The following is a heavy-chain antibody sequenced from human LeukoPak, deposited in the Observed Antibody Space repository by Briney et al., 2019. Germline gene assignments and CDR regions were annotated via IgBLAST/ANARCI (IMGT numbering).Heavy chain of an antibody. J-gene: IGHJ6*02. CDR1: GGSFSGYY. D-gene: IGHD4-17*01. CDR3: ARGPKRIYGDRYYYGMDV. V-gene: IGHV4-34*01. Sequence: SETLSLTCAVYGGSFSGYYWSWIRQPPGKGLEWIGEINHSGSTNYNPSLKSRVTISVDTSKNQFSLKLSSVTAADTAVYYCARGPKRIYGDRYYYGMDVWGQGTTVTVSS. CDR2: INHSGST.